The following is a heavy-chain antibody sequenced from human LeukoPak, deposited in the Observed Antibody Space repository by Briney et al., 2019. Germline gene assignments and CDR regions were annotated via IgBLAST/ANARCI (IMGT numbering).Heavy chain of an antibody. CDR3: ARVMGYDSSGYPSNWFDP. J-gene: IGHJ5*02. V-gene: IGHV1-2*02. CDR1: GYTFTGYY. D-gene: IGHD3-22*01. Sequence: ASVKVSCKASGYTFTGYYMHWVRQAPGQGLEWMGWINPNSGGTNYAQKFQGRVTMTRDTSISTAYMELSRLRSDDTAVYYCARVMGYDSSGYPSNWFDPWGQGTLVTVSS. CDR2: INPNSGGT.